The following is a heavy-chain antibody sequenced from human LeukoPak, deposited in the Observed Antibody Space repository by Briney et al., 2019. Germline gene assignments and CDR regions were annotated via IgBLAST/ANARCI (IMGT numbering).Heavy chain of an antibody. CDR1: GFTLSNAL. CDR2: IKSKTDGGTT. CDR3: TAPHDAY. Sequence: PGGSLRLSCEASGFTLSNALMSWVRQVAGKGLGGVGRIKSKTDGGTTEYAAPVKGRFSISRDDSKNTLYLQMNSLKTDDTAVYYCTAPHDAYWGQGTLVTVSA. J-gene: IGHJ4*02. V-gene: IGHV3-15*01.